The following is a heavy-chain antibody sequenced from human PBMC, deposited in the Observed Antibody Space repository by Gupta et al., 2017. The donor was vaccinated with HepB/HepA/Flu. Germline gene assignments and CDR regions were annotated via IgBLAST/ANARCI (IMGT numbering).Heavy chain of an antibody. Sequence: EVRLAESGGDLVQPGGSLRLSCAASGFSFREYWMHWVRQDPEKGLVWVSRISPDGRGRNYADSVRGRFTISRDNANNIVYLQMNNLRNEDTALYYCGKTFWGSQSGSGPHFDPWGQGTLVTVSS. D-gene: IGHD3-10*01. CDR3: GKTFWGSQSGSGPHFDP. V-gene: IGHV3-74*01. CDR1: GFSFREYW. CDR2: ISPDGRGR. J-gene: IGHJ5*02.